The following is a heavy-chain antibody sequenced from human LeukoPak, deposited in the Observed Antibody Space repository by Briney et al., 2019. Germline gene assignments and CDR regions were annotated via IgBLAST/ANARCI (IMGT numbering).Heavy chain of an antibody. J-gene: IGHJ4*02. V-gene: IGHV3-7*01. CDR3: ARGGFYSGSFFFDY. CDR2: IKQDGSEK. Sequence: GGSLRLSCAASGFTFSSYWMSWVRQAPGKGPEWVANIKQDGSEKYYVDSVKGRFTISRDNAKNSLYLQMNSLRAEDTAVYYCARGGFYSGSFFFDYWGQGTLVTVSS. D-gene: IGHD6-6*01. CDR1: GFTFSSYW.